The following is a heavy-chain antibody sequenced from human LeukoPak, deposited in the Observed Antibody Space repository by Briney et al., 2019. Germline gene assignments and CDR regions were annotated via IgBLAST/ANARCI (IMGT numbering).Heavy chain of an antibody. D-gene: IGHD3-3*01. V-gene: IGHV3-30*03. CDR2: IAYDGSRK. Sequence: GGSLRLSCAASGFTFSGYGMHWVRQAPGKGLEWVTGIAYDGSRKHYADSVKGRFTISRDNSRYTVDLQMNSLRAEDTAVYHRVRYDSSRFDPWGQGTLVIVSS. CDR3: VRYDSSRFDP. J-gene: IGHJ5*02. CDR1: GFTFSGYG.